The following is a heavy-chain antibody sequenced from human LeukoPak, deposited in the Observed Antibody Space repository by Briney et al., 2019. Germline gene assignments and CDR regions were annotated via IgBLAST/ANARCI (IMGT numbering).Heavy chain of an antibody. V-gene: IGHV4-59*01. Sequence: SETLSLTCSVAGGSISAYYWNWIRQTPGKGLEWIGHISYGNTDYNPSLKSRVTISVDTSKNQFSLKLTSVTAADTAVYYCARDKAHSYGRYFDPWGQGALVIVSS. D-gene: IGHD5-18*01. CDR2: ISYGNT. CDR1: GGSISAYY. J-gene: IGHJ5*02. CDR3: ARDKAHSYGRYFDP.